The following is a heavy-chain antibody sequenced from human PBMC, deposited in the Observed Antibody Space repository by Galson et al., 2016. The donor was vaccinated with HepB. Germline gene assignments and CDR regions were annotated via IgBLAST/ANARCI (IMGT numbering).Heavy chain of an antibody. CDR3: ARALLAIDDF. D-gene: IGHD1-26*01. CDR2: INAYSGNT. V-gene: IGHV1-18*01. CDR1: GYTFTRNG. Sequence: SVKVSCKASGYTFTRNGISWVRQAPGQRLEWMGWINAYSGNTNYAQKFQGRVTMTTDTSTSTAYMELRSLRSDDTAVYYCARALLAIDDFWGQGTLVTVSS. J-gene: IGHJ4*02.